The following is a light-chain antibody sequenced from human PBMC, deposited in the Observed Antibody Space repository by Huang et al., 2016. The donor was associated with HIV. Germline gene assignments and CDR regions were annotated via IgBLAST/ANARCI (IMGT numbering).Light chain of an antibody. CDR3: QQRNNWPPWT. V-gene: IGKV3-11*01. J-gene: IGKJ1*01. CDR1: QSIGSY. Sequence: EIVLTQSPATLSLSPGEGATLSCRASQSIGSYLAWYQQRPGQAPRLLLYDAYVRATGIPARFSSRGSGTDFTLTISSLEPEDFAVYYCQQRNNWPPWTFGQGTKVELK. CDR2: DAY.